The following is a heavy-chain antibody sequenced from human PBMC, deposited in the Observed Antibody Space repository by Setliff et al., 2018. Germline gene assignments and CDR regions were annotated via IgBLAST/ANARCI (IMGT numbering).Heavy chain of an antibody. Sequence: GGSLRLSCEAPGFMFSQSWMRWVRQPPGKEVVWFSHINSDGSGTSYADSVKGRFTISRDNAKTSLYLQMNSLRAEDTAIYYCARDIRGILSLHDFDSWGQGTPVTVSS. V-gene: IGHV3-74*01. J-gene: IGHJ4*02. CDR1: GFMFSQSW. CDR3: ARDIRGILSLHDFDS. D-gene: IGHD2-15*01. CDR2: INSDGSGT.